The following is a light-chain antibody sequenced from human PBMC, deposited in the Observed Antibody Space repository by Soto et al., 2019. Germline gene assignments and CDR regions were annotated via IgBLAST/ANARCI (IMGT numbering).Light chain of an antibody. Sequence: QSVLTQPASVSGSPGQSITISCTGTSSDVGSYKFVSWYQQHPGKAPKLMIYEGNKRPSGVSNRFSGSKSDNTASLTISGLQAEDEADYYCCSDAGSSTLVFGGGTKLTVL. J-gene: IGLJ2*01. CDR2: EGN. V-gene: IGLV2-23*01. CDR1: SSDVGSYKF. CDR3: CSDAGSSTLV.